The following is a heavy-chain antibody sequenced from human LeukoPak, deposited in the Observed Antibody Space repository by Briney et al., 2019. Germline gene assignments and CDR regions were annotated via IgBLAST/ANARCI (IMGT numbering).Heavy chain of an antibody. CDR2: ISDSGST. CDR3: AKTISGYCSRTSCLNRFDP. CDR1: GFTFSSFA. V-gene: IGHV3-23*01. Sequence: GGSLRLSCAAPGFTFSSFAMSWVRQAPGKGLEWVSTISDSGSTYYADSVKGRFTISRDNSKNTLYLQMNSLRAEDTAVYYCAKTISGYCSRTSCLNRFDPWGQGTLVTVSS. D-gene: IGHD2-2*03. J-gene: IGHJ5*02.